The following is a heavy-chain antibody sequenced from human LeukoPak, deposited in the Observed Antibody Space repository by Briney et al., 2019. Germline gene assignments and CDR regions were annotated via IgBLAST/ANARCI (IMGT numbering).Heavy chain of an antibody. D-gene: IGHD3-3*01. V-gene: IGHV1-24*01. J-gene: IGHJ6*03. CDR2: FDPEDAET. Sequence: ASVKVSCNVSGYTLNELAIHWVRQGPGKGLEWMGGFDPEDAETVYAEQSQGRVTMTEDTSTGTAYMELNSLTSEDTAVYYCATGVTIFGVYANYYYYYMDVWGQGTTVTVSS. CDR1: GYTLNELA. CDR3: ATGVTIFGVYANYYYYYMDV.